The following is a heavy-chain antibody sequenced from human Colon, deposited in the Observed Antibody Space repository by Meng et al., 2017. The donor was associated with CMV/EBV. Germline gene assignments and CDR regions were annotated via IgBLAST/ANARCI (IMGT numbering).Heavy chain of an antibody. V-gene: IGHV1-2*02. CDR1: GYTFTDHY. D-gene: IGHD3-16*01. CDR2: VNPKTGGT. J-gene: IGHJ4*02. Sequence: ASVKVSCKTSGYTFTDHYIHWVRQAPGQGLEWMGWVNPKTGGTRYAQKFQGSVTMIRDTSTRTAYMEVNRLTSDDAAVYYCAKDCGLGGTRDYWGQGTLVTVSS. CDR3: AKDCGLGGTRDY.